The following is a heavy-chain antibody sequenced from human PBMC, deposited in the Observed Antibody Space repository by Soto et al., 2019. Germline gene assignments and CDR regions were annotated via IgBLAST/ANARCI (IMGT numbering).Heavy chain of an antibody. CDR2: IKQDGSEE. D-gene: IGHD6-13*01. J-gene: IGHJ6*02. V-gene: IGHV3-7*01. CDR1: GFTFSSYW. CDR3: ARIAASGRGWDG. Sequence: EVQLVESGGGLVQPGGSLRLSCVDSGFTFSSYWMSWVRQAPVKGLEWVGNIKQDGSEEKYADSLKGRFTISRDNAKHALCLQTNSLRVEDTAVYYWARIAASGRGWDGWGQGTTIFVSS.